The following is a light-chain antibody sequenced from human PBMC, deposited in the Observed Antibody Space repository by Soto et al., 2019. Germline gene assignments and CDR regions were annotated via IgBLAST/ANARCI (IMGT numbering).Light chain of an antibody. Sequence: DIQMTQSPSSLSASVGDRVTIICRASQNINSYLAWFQQKPGKAPKSLIYDATSLQSGVPSRFSGSGSGTDFSLTISSLQPEDAATYYCQQYERYNPSFGGGTKLDIK. CDR3: QQYERYNPS. CDR2: DAT. CDR1: QNINSY. J-gene: IGKJ4*01. V-gene: IGKV1-16*01.